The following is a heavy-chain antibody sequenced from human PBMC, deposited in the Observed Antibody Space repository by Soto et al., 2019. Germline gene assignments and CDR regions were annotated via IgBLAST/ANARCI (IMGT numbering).Heavy chain of an antibody. J-gene: IGHJ6*02. CDR3: VRGDDFWSGYYDGMDV. D-gene: IGHD3-3*01. V-gene: IGHV3-30-3*01. CDR1: GFTFSSYA. Sequence: QVQLVESGGGVVQPGRSLRLSCAASGFTFSSYAMHWVRQAPGKGLEWVAVISYDGSNKYYADSVKGRFTISRDNSKNTLYLQMNSLRAEDTAVYYCVRGDDFWSGYYDGMDVWGQGTTVTVSS. CDR2: ISYDGSNK.